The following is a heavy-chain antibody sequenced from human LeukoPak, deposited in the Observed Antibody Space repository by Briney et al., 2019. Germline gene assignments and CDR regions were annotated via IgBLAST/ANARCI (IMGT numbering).Heavy chain of an antibody. CDR1: GFTFSDYY. CDR3: VRETRWFFDY. Sequence: PGGSLRLSCAASGFTFSDYYMSWIRQAPGKGLEWVSYISSTGSTMFYADSVKGRFTIPRDNAKKSLYLQMNNLRADDTAVYYCVRETRWFFDYWGQGTLVTVSS. D-gene: IGHD2-15*01. J-gene: IGHJ4*02. V-gene: IGHV3-11*04. CDR2: ISSTGSTM.